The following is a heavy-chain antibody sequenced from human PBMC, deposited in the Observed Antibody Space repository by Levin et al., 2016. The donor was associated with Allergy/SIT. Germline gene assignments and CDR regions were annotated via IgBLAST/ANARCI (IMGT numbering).Heavy chain of an antibody. V-gene: IGHV1-69*06. Sequence: ASVKVSCKASGGTFSSYAISWVRQAPGQGLEWMGGIIPIFGTANYAQKFQGRVTITADKSTSTAYMELSSLRSEDTAVYYCARDPGGSALWLYGMDVWGQGTTVTVSS. CDR2: IIPIFGTA. D-gene: IGHD3-16*01. CDR1: GGTFSSYA. CDR3: ARDPGGSALWLYGMDV. J-gene: IGHJ6*02.